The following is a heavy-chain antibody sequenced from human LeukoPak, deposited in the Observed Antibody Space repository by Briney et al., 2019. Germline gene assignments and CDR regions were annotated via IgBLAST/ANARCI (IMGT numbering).Heavy chain of an antibody. CDR3: PRVTPLYYYYMDV. CDR2: IYYSGST. Sequence: SETLSLTCTVSGGSISSYYWSWIRQPPGKGLEWIGYIYYSGSTNYNPSLKSRVTISVDTSKTQFSLKRSSVTAADTAVYYCPRVTPLYYYYMDVWGKGTTVTVPS. CDR1: GGSISSYY. V-gene: IGHV4-59*01. J-gene: IGHJ6*03.